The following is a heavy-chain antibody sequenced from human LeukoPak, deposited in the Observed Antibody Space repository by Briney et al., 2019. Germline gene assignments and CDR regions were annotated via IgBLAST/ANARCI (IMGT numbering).Heavy chain of an antibody. CDR3: ARAAIVVVTAAQPPFDY. CDR2: IIPILGIA. Sequence: SVNVSCKASGGTFSSYAISWVRQAPGQGLEWMGRIIPILGIANYAQKFQGRVTITADKSTSTAYMELSSLRSEDTAVYYCARAAIVVVTAAQPPFDYWGQGTLVTVAS. J-gene: IGHJ4*02. D-gene: IGHD2-21*02. CDR1: GGTFSSYA. V-gene: IGHV1-69*04.